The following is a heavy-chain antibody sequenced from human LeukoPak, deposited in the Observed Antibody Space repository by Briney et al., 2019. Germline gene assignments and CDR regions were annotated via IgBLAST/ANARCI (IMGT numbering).Heavy chain of an antibody. V-gene: IGHV3-23*01. D-gene: IGHD4-17*01. CDR2: LSGSAGST. Sequence: GGSLRLSCAASGFTFSSYAMNWVRQAPGKGLEWVSVLSGSAGSTYYADSVRGRFTISRDNSKNILYLHMSRLRAEDTAIYYCAKARYGDGRGFDYWGQGTLVTVSS. CDR1: GFTFSSYA. J-gene: IGHJ4*02. CDR3: AKARYGDGRGFDY.